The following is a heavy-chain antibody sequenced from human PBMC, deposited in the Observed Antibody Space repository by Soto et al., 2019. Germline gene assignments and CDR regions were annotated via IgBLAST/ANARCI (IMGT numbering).Heavy chain of an antibody. V-gene: IGHV3-23*01. CDR2: ISGSGGST. CDR1: GFTFSAYA. Sequence: EVQLLESGGGLVQPGGSLRLSCVASGFTFSAYAMSWVRQAPGKGLEWVSGISGSGGSTYYADSVKGRFTISRDNSKNTLYIQMNTLRAEDTAVYSCVKAPGTTGWFDPWGQGTLVTVSS. J-gene: IGHJ5*02. D-gene: IGHD1-7*01. CDR3: VKAPGTTGWFDP.